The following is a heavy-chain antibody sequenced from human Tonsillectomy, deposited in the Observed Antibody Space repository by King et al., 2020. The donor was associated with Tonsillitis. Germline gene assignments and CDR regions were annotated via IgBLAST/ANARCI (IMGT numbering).Heavy chain of an antibody. CDR3: AKDRCIAVAGGRYGMDV. J-gene: IGHJ6*02. CDR1: GFTFSSYA. V-gene: IGHV3-23*03. Sequence: DVQLVESGGGLVQPGGSLRLSCAASGFTFSSYAMSWVRQAPGKGLEWVSVIYSGGSSTYYADSVKGRFTISRDNSKNTLYLQMNSLRAEDTAVYYCAKDRCIAVAGGRYGMDVWGQGTTVTVSS. CDR2: IYSGGSST. D-gene: IGHD6-19*01.